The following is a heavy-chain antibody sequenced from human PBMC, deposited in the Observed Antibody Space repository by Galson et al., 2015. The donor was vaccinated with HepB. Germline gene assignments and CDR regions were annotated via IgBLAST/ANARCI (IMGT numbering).Heavy chain of an antibody. CDR1: GYTLTELS. CDR3: ATAYPLAGGSYTSGGVFDP. J-gene: IGHJ5*02. D-gene: IGHD1-26*01. CDR2: FDPEDGET. Sequence: SVKVSCKVSGYTLTELSMHWVRQAPGKGLEWMGGFDPEDGETIYAQKFQGRVTMTEDTSTDTAYMELSSLRSEDTAVYYCATAYPLAGGSYTSGGVFDPWGQGTLVTVSS. V-gene: IGHV1-24*01.